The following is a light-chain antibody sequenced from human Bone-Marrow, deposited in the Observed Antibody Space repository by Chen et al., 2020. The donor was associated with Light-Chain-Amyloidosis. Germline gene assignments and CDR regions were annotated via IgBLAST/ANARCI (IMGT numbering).Light chain of an antibody. Sequence: SYELTQPPSVSVSPGQTARITCSGDDLPTKYAYGYQQKPGQAPVLVIHRDTERPSGISERFSGSSSGTTATWTISGVQAEDEADYHCQSADSSGTYEVIFGGGTKLTVL. CDR1: DLPTKY. J-gene: IGLJ2*01. CDR3: QSADSSGTYEVI. CDR2: RDT. V-gene: IGLV3-25*03.